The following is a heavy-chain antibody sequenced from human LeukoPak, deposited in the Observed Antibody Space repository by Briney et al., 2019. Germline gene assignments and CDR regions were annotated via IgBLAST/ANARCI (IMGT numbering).Heavy chain of an antibody. Sequence: SETLSLTCSVSGGSISSHYWSWLRQPPGKGLEWIGYIYYSGSTKYNPSLKSRVTISVDTSKSQFSLKLSSVTAADTAVYYCARWRSLDYWGQGTLVTVSS. J-gene: IGHJ4*02. D-gene: IGHD3-3*01. CDR2: IYYSGST. CDR3: ARWRSLDY. V-gene: IGHV4-59*11. CDR1: GGSISSHY.